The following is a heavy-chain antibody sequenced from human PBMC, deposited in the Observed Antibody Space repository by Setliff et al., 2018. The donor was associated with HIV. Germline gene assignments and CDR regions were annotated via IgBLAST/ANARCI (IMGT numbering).Heavy chain of an antibody. V-gene: IGHV1-69*10. CDR2: IIPILGIA. J-gene: IGHJ6*02. Sequence: SVKVSCKASGGTFTSYVISWVRQAPGQGLEWMGGIIPILGIASYSQKFQGRVTITADKSTSTAYMELSSLRSEDTAVYYCARPQWELGVDYYGMDVWGQGTTVTV. D-gene: IGHD1-26*01. CDR3: ARPQWELGVDYYGMDV. CDR1: GGTFTSYV.